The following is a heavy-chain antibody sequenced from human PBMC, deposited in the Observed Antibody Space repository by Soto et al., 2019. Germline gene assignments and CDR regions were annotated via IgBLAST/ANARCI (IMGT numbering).Heavy chain of an antibody. D-gene: IGHD3-3*01. CDR1: GTNYW. CDR3: ARGYYSFWSGPHDY. Sequence: GESLKISCRTSGTNYWIAWVRQRPGKGLEWLGIIYPGDSDTRYSPSFQGQVTISADKSINTTYLRWSTLKASDSGIYFCARGYYSFWSGPHDYWGQGTLVTVSS. CDR2: IYPGDSDT. J-gene: IGHJ4*02. V-gene: IGHV5-51*01.